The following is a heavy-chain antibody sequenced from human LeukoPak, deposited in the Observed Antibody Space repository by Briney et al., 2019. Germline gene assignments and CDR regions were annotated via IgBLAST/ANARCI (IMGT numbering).Heavy chain of an antibody. CDR1: GGSISSYY. CDR3: AREMVGERGWFDP. Sequence: SETLSLTCTVSGGSISSYYCSWIRQPPGKGLEWIGYIYYSGSTNYNPSLKSRVTISVDTSKNQFSLKLSSVTAADTAVYYCAREMVGERGWFDPWGQGTLVTVSS. D-gene: IGHD2-15*01. V-gene: IGHV4-59*01. CDR2: IYYSGST. J-gene: IGHJ5*02.